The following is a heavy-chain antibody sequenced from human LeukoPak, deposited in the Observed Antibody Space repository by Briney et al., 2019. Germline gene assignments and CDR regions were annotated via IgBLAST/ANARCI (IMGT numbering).Heavy chain of an antibody. CDR2: LSVSGDTT. V-gene: IGHV3-23*01. D-gene: IGHD2-15*01. J-gene: IGHJ3*02. CDR3: AGWVVDIFDI. Sequence: PGGSLRLSCAASGFTFSTYAMSWVRQAPGKGLEWVSTLSVSGDTTFYADSVKGRFTISRDTSKNTLYLQMNSLSAEDTAVYYRAGWVVDIFDIWGQGTMVTVSS. CDR1: GFTFSTYA.